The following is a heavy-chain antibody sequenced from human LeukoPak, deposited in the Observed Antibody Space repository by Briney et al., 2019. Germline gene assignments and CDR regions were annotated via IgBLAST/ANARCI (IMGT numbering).Heavy chain of an antibody. D-gene: IGHD4-17*01. CDR2: IHNTGKT. Sequence: SQTLSLTCTVSRGSLTSGSYYWGWIRQHPGKGLEWIGYIHNTGKTDYNPSLKSRSIISLDTSKNRFSLRLSSVTAADTALYYCARKNDFGDSYYMDVWGKGTTVTVSS. CDR1: RGSLTSGSYY. V-gene: IGHV4-31*03. J-gene: IGHJ6*03. CDR3: ARKNDFGDSYYMDV.